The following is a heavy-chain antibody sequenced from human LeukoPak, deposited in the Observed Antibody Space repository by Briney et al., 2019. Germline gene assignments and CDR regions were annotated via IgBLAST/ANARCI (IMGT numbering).Heavy chain of an antibody. Sequence: SETLSLTCTVSGGSISSHYWSWIRQPPGKGLGWIGYIYYSGSTNYNPSLKSRVTISVDTSKNQFSLKLSSVTAADTAVYYCARGRGLGYYYYMDVWGKGTTVTVSS. CDR2: IYYSGST. V-gene: IGHV4-59*11. CDR3: ARGRGLGYYYYMDV. J-gene: IGHJ6*03. CDR1: GGSISSHY. D-gene: IGHD3/OR15-3a*01.